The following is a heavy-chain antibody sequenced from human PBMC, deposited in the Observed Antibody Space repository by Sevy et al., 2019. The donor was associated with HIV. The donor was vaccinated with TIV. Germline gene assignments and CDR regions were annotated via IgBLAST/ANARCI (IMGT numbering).Heavy chain of an antibody. CDR1: GFTFSSYS. V-gene: IGHV3-21*01. D-gene: IGHD6-6*01. CDR2: ISSSSSYI. CDR3: ASSVSSGGYFDY. Sequence: GGSLRLSCAASGFTFSSYSMNWVRQAPGKGLEWVSSISSSSSYIYYADSVKGRFTISRDNAKNSLYLQMNSLRAEDTAVYYCASSVSSGGYFDYWGQGTLVTVSS. J-gene: IGHJ4*02.